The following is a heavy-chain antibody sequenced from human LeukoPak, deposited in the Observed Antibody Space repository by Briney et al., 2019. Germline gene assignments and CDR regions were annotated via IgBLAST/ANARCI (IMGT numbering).Heavy chain of an antibody. CDR3: ARDGGITGTTGPIDY. D-gene: IGHD1-20*01. CDR2: INPNSGGT. V-gene: IGHV1-2*04. CDR1: GYTFTGYY. J-gene: IGHJ4*02. Sequence: ASVKVSCKAPGYTFTGYYMHWVRQAPGQGLEWMGWINPNSGGTNYAQKFQGWVTMTRDTSISTAYMELSRLRSDDTAVYYCARDGGITGTTGPIDYWGQGTLVTVSS.